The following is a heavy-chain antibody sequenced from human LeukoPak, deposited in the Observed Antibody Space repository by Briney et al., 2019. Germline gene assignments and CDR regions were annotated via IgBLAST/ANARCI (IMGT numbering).Heavy chain of an antibody. CDR2: TYYRSKWYN. CDR1: GDSASSNSAT. CDR3: ARDTLGEGEDANYAVYYFDY. Sequence: PSQTLSLACAISGDSASSNSATWNWLRQSPSRGLEWLGRTYYRSKWYNDYAVSVNSRITINPDTSKNQFSLKLRSVTAEDTAVYYCARDTLGEGEDANYAVYYFDYWGQGTVVTVSS. D-gene: IGHD4/OR15-4a*01. J-gene: IGHJ4*02. V-gene: IGHV6-1*01.